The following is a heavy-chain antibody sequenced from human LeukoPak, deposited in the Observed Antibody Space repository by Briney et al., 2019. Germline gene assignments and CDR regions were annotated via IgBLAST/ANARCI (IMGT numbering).Heavy chain of an antibody. CDR2: MSPNSGIT. Sequence: GASVKVSCKASGYTVTSYDINWVRQATGQGLEWMGWMSPNSGITGYAQKFQGRVTMTRNTAISTAYMELSSLRSEDTAVYYCVRTPPNWGADYWGQGTLVTVSS. J-gene: IGHJ4*02. D-gene: IGHD7-27*01. CDR3: VRTPPNWGADY. V-gene: IGHV1-8*01. CDR1: GYTVTSYD.